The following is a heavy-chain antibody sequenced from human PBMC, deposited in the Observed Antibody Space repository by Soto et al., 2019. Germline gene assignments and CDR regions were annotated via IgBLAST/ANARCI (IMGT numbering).Heavy chain of an antibody. D-gene: IGHD5-12*01. CDR1: GYTFFKYF. Sequence: ASVKVSCKASGYTFFKYFIHWVRQAPGQGLEWIGIINPSRGSATYGPIFQGRVSLTTDMPTSTVYMELSSLRSEDTAIYYCARSLIGNSIDLWGRGTSFTVSS. V-gene: IGHV1-46*01. CDR3: ARSLIGNSIDL. J-gene: IGHJ2*01. CDR2: INPSRGSA.